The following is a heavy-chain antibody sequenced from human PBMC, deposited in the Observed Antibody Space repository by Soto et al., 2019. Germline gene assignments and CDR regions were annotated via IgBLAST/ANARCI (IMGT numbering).Heavy chain of an antibody. J-gene: IGHJ4*02. CDR3: AKGQNSGTYRFYFDY. CDR1: GFTLSSYA. D-gene: IGHD1-26*01. V-gene: IGHV3-23*01. CDR2: ISASGGST. Sequence: PGGSLRPSCAASGFTLSSYAMSWVRQAPGKGPEWVSGISASGGSTSYADSVKGRFTISRDNSKNTLYLQMNSLRADDTAVYHCAKGQNSGTYRFYFDYWGQGALVTVSS.